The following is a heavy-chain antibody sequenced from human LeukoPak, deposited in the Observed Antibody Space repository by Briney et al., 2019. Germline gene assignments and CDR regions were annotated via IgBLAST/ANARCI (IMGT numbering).Heavy chain of an antibody. V-gene: IGHV1-18*01. Sequence: ASVKVSCKASGYIFTNYGITWVRQAPGQGLQWMGWISAYNGNTNYAQNVQARVTMTTDTSTNTAYMELRNLRSDDTAMYYCARLLLTPPNWFDPWGQGTLVIVSS. CDR3: ARLLLTPPNWFDP. CDR2: ISAYNGNT. J-gene: IGHJ5*02. CDR1: GYIFTNYG. D-gene: IGHD2-15*01.